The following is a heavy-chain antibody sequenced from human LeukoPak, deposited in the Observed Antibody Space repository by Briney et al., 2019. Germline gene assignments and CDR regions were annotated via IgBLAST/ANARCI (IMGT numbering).Heavy chain of an antibody. Sequence: GGSLRLSCAASGFIFSDDYMSWIRQAPGKGLEWVSYISSGSSYTNYADSVKGRFTISRDNAKNSLYLQMNSLRAEDTAVYYCARVYGSSWNFDYWGQGTLVTVSS. D-gene: IGHD6-13*01. CDR2: ISSGSSYT. CDR3: ARVYGSSWNFDY. CDR1: GFIFSDDY. V-gene: IGHV3-11*05. J-gene: IGHJ4*02.